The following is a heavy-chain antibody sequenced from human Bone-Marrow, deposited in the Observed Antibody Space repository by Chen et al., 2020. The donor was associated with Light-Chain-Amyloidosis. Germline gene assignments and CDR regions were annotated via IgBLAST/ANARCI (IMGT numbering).Heavy chain of an antibody. Sequence: EVQLVETGGGVIQPGGSLRLSCAASGFSVSGNYMTWVRQAPGRGLEWVSLIYAGGSKFYAESVKGRFTISRDISENTLILQMSSLRADDTAVYYCAFRSRDCFSGGPCYGDAFNVWGQGTVVTVSS. D-gene: IGHD2-21*02. CDR2: IYAGGSK. V-gene: IGHV3-53*02. CDR1: GFSVSGNY. J-gene: IGHJ3*01. CDR3: AFRSRDCFSGGPCYGDAFNV.